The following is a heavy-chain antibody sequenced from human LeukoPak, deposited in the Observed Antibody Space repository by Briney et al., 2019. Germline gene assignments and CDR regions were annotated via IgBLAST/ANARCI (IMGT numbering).Heavy chain of an antibody. CDR3: VRGPAEVIQNWYFDL. V-gene: IGHV4-39*07. Sequence: SETLSLTCTVSGVSSSSPSYFWGWIRQPPGKGLEWIGYIYYSGSAYYNPSLKSRVTLSVDTSKNQFSLKLSSVTAADTAVYFCVRGPAEVIQNWYFDLWGRGTLVTVSS. D-gene: IGHD4-23*01. J-gene: IGHJ2*01. CDR1: GVSSSSPSYF. CDR2: IYYSGSA.